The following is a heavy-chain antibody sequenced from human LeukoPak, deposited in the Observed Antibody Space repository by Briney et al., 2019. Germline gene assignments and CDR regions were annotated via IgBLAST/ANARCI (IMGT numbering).Heavy chain of an antibody. CDR2: IYHSGST. V-gene: IGHV4-4*02. CDR1: GGSISSSNW. D-gene: IGHD3-22*01. J-gene: IGHJ3*02. CDR3: ARALSGGIVVVGRAFDI. Sequence: PSETLSLTCAVSGGSISSSNWWSWVRQPPGKGLEWIGEIYHSGSTNYNPSLKSRVTISVDKSKNQFSLKLSSVTAADTAVYYCARALSGGIVVVGRAFDIWGQGTMVTVSS.